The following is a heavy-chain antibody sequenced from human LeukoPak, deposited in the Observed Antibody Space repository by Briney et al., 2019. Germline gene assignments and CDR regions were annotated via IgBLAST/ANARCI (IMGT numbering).Heavy chain of an antibody. J-gene: IGHJ4*02. CDR2: VSADNGNT. D-gene: IGHD1-7*01. CDR3: AKNRGTTWWDLVDY. Sequence: WVSADNGNTNYAQKFQDRVTISIDTSTNTAFMELRSLRSDDTAVYYCAKNRGTTWWDLVDYWGQGTLVTVSS. V-gene: IGHV1-18*01.